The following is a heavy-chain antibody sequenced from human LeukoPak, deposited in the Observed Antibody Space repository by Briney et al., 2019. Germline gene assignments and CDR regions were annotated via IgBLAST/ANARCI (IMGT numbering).Heavy chain of an antibody. Sequence: GGSLRLSCAASGFTSSSYSMNGVRQAPGKGLEWVSSISSSSSYIHYADPVKGRLTISRDNAKNSLYLQMNRLRAKGTAVYYCASPRGAYDSSGYLHWGQGTLVTVSS. CDR2: ISSSSSYI. J-gene: IGHJ4*02. CDR1: GFTSSSYS. CDR3: ASPRGAYDSSGYLH. D-gene: IGHD3-22*01. V-gene: IGHV3-21*01.